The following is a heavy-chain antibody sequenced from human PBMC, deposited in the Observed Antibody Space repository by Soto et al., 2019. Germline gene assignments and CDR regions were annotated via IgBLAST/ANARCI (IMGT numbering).Heavy chain of an antibody. CDR3: ARERLWFGELFFDY. CDR1: GGSISSYY. V-gene: IGHV4-59*01. CDR2: IYYSGST. D-gene: IGHD3-10*01. J-gene: IGHJ4*02. Sequence: SETLSLTCTVSGGSISSYYWSWIRQPPGKGLEWIGYIYYSGSTNYNPSLKSRVTISVDTSKNQFSLKLSSVTAADTAVYYCARERLWFGELFFDYWGQGTLGTVS.